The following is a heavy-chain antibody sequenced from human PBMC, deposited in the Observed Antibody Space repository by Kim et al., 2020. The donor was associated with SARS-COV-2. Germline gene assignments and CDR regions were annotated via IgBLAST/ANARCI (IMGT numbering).Heavy chain of an antibody. D-gene: IGHD2-2*01. J-gene: IGHJ6*03. V-gene: IGHV4-59*01. CDR3: ARAGGPYCSSTSCYYYYYMDV. CDR2: IYYSGST. Sequence: SETLSLTCTVSGGSISSYYWSWIRQPPGKGLEWIGYIYYSGSTNYNPSLKSRVTISVDTSKNQFSLKLSSVTAADTAVYYCARAGGPYCSSTSCYYYYYMDVWGKGTTVTVSS. CDR1: GGSISSYY.